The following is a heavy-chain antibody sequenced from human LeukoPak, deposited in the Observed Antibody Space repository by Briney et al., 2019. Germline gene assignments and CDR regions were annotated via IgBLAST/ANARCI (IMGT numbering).Heavy chain of an antibody. Sequence: GGSLRLSCAASGFTFSSYAMSWVRQAPGKGLEWVSAISGSGGSTYHADSVKGRFTISRDNSKNTLYLQMNSLRAEDTAVYYCAKHPNWNDVHYFDYWGQGTLVTVSS. CDR1: GFTFSSYA. J-gene: IGHJ4*02. V-gene: IGHV3-23*01. CDR3: AKHPNWNDVHYFDY. CDR2: ISGSGGST. D-gene: IGHD1-1*01.